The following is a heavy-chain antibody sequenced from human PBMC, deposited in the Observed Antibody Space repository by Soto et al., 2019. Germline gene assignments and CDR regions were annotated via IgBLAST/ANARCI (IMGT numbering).Heavy chain of an antibody. CDR2: ISYDGSNK. Sequence: PVGSLXLSCAASGFXFSSYGMHWVRQAPGKGLEWVAVISYDGSNKYYADSVKGRFTISRDNSKNTLYLQMNSLRAEDTAVYYCAKDGGPYSSGWDFDYWGQGTLVTLSS. J-gene: IGHJ4*02. D-gene: IGHD6-19*01. CDR3: AKDGGPYSSGWDFDY. CDR1: GFXFSSYG. V-gene: IGHV3-30*18.